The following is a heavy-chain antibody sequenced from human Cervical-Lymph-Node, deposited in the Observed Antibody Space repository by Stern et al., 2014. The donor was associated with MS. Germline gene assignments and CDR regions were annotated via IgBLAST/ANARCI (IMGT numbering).Heavy chain of an antibody. CDR1: GSTFSSYG. CDR2: LSYDGNTK. V-gene: IGHV3-30*03. D-gene: IGHD5-18*01. Sequence: VHLVEPGGGVVQPGRSLRLSCAASGSTFSSYGMNCVRQAPGKGLEWAAALSYDGNTKYTAGFVTGRFTISRDTSKYPLYLQINSLRAEDTTVYYCSTGGGYTYGSGYFDLWGRGTLVSVSS. J-gene: IGHJ2*01. CDR3: STGGGYTYGSGYFDL.